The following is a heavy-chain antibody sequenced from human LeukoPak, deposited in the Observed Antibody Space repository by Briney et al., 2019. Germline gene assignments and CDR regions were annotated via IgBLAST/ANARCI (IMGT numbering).Heavy chain of an antibody. CDR3: ARGSCGYGDCYRELNI. D-gene: IGHD2-21*02. J-gene: IGHJ3*02. Sequence: KSGGSLRLSCAASGFTFNNYDMHWVRQTTGEGLEWVSSIHTAGDTHYSGSAKGRFIISRENVKNSLYLQMNSLRAEDTAVYYCARGSCGYGDCYRELNIWGQGTIVTVSS. CDR2: IHTAGDT. V-gene: IGHV3-13*01. CDR1: GFTFNNYD.